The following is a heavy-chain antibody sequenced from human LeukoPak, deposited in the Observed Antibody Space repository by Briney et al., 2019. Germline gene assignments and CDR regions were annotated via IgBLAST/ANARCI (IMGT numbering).Heavy chain of an antibody. V-gene: IGHV3-23*01. CDR2: ITGTGGST. D-gene: IGHD3-22*01. J-gene: IGHJ4*02. Sequence: GGSLRLSCAASGFTFSSYGMSWVRQAPGKGLEWVSTITGTGGSTYYADSVKGRFTISRDNSKSTLYLQMNSLRAEDTAVYYCAKDALLVSWYHSSGYTHWGQGTLVTVSS. CDR3: AKDALLVSWYHSSGYTH. CDR1: GFTFSSYG.